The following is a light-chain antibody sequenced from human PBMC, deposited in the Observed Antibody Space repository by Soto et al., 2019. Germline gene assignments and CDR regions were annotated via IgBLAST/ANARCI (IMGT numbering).Light chain of an antibody. J-gene: IGKJ4*01. CDR3: QQRSAWPFT. CDR1: QSVSRN. V-gene: IGKV3-15*01. CDR2: GAS. Sequence: EIVMTQSPDTLSVSPGERATLSCRASQSVSRNLAWYQQKPGQAPRLLIYGASTRATGIPARFSGSGSGTDFTLTISSLQSEDFAVYYCQQRSAWPFTFGGGTSVLIK.